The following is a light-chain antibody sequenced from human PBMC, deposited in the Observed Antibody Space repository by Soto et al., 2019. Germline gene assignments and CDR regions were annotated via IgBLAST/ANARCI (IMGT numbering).Light chain of an antibody. J-gene: IGKJ5*01. CDR3: QQYYNWPIT. Sequence: EIVMTQSPATLSVSPGERATLSCRASQSVSSNLAWYQQKPGQAPRPLIYGASTRATGIPARFSGSGSGTEFTLTISSLQSEDFAVYYCQQYYNWPITFGQGTRLDIK. CDR2: GAS. CDR1: QSVSSN. V-gene: IGKV3-15*01.